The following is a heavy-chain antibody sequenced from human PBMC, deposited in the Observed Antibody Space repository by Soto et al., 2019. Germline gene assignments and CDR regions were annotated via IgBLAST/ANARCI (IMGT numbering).Heavy chain of an antibody. D-gene: IGHD3-10*01. CDR3: ARYNGSGMDYYGMDV. V-gene: IGHV4-34*01. J-gene: IGHJ6*02. CDR1: GGSFSGYY. CDR2: INHSGST. Sequence: TLSLTCAVYGGSFSGYYWSWIRQPPGKGLEWIGEINHSGSTNYNPSLKSRVTISVDTSKNQFSLKLSSVTAADTAVYYCARYNGSGMDYYGMDVWGQGTTVTVSS.